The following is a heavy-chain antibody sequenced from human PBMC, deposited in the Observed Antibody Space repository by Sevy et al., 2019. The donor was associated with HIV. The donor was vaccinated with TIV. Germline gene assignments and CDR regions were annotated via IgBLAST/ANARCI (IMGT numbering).Heavy chain of an antibody. D-gene: IGHD4-4*01. CDR1: GFTFDDYA. CDR2: INWNSGTV. Sequence: GGSLRLSCVASGFTFDDYAMHWVRQGPGKGLEWVSTINWNSGTVDYADSVKGRFTVSRDNAKNSLYIQMNSLRGEDTALYYCVKDLTVTTSEGDFHYGMDVWGQGTTVTVSS. V-gene: IGHV3-9*01. J-gene: IGHJ6*02. CDR3: VKDLTVTTSEGDFHYGMDV.